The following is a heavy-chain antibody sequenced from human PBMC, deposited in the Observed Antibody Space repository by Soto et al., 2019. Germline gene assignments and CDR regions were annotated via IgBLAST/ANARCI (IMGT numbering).Heavy chain of an antibody. Sequence: EVQLLESGGDLVQPGGSLRLSCAASGFTFSNYDMGWVRQAPGKGLEWASGISGYGGGGSTYYADSVKGRFTISRDDSKNTLYLQMNSLRVEDTAVYYCAKGGAYEWGQGTLVTVSS. V-gene: IGHV3-23*01. CDR2: ISGYGGGGST. CDR1: GFTFSNYD. D-gene: IGHD2-21*01. CDR3: AKGGAYE. J-gene: IGHJ4*02.